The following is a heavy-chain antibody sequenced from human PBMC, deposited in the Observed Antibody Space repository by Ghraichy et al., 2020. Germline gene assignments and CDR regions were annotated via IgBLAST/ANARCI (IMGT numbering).Heavy chain of an antibody. CDR1: GFTFSNAW. D-gene: IGHD1-26*01. V-gene: IGHV3-15*07. Sequence: GESLNISCAASGFTFSNAWMNWVRQAPGKGLEWVGRIKSKTDGGTTDYAAPVKGRFTISRDDSKNTLYLQMNSLKTEDTAVYYCTSHLYSGSCGYWGQGTLVTVSS. J-gene: IGHJ4*02. CDR3: TSHLYSGSCGY. CDR2: IKSKTDGGTT.